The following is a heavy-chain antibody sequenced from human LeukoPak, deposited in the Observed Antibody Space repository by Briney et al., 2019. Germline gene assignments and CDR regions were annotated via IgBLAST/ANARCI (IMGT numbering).Heavy chain of an antibody. V-gene: IGHV1-18*01. D-gene: IGHD3-22*01. Sequence: GASVKVSCKASGYTFTSYGISWVRQAPGQGLEWMGWISAYNGNTNYAQKLQGRVTMTTDTSTSTAYMELRSLRSDDTAVYYCARFRKNYYDSSGYYYYYYYMDVRGKGTTVTVSS. CDR3: ARFRKNYYDSSGYYYYYYYMDV. J-gene: IGHJ6*03. CDR2: ISAYNGNT. CDR1: GYTFTSYG.